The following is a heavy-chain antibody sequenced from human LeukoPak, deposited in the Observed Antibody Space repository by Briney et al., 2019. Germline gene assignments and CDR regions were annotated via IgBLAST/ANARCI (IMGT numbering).Heavy chain of an antibody. Sequence: GGSLRLSCAISGFTFRDCELTWVRQAPGKGLEWVSYISRGGSTRYYADFVKCRFTISRDNAKNPLYMQMNSQRDEDTAVYYCARVATMVRFPIDALDIWGQETMVSVSS. CDR3: ARVATMVRFPIDALDI. D-gene: IGHD3-10*01. CDR1: GFTFRDCE. V-gene: IGHV3-48*03. CDR2: ISRGGSTR. J-gene: IGHJ3*02.